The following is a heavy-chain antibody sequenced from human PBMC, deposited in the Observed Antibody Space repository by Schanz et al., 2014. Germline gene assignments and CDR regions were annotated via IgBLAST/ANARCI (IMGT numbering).Heavy chain of an antibody. V-gene: IGHV1-8*01. CDR2: MNSKTGNT. D-gene: IGHD2-2*01. CDR3: ARGGFFDSTSFDS. Sequence: QLMQSGSEVRKPGASVKVSCKASGYTFTSYDINWVRQATGQGLEWMGWMNSKTGNTGYAQRFQGRVTMTRNTSITTAYLELSSLRSEDTAVYYCARGGFFDSTSFDSWGQGTLVTVSS. CDR1: GYTFTSYD. J-gene: IGHJ4*02.